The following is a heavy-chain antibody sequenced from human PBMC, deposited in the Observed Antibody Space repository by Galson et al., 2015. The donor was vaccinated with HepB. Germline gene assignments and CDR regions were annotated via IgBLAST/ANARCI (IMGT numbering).Heavy chain of an antibody. CDR1: GYSFTGHY. CDR2: INPNSGDT. J-gene: IGHJ5*02. Sequence: SVKVSCKASGYSFTGHYMHWVRQAPGQGLEWMGWINPNSGDTNYTLKFQGRVTMTRDTSINTVYMQLSRLRSDDTAVYYCATSCNGGRCHPKSWFDPWGPGTLVPVSS. CDR3: ATSCNGGRCHPKSWFDP. D-gene: IGHD2-15*01. V-gene: IGHV1-2*02.